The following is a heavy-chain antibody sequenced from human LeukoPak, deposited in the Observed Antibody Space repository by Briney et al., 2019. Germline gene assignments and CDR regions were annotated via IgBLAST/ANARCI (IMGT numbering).Heavy chain of an antibody. CDR3: ARGTDGDY. CDR2: ISSNGGST. CDR1: GFTFSSYA. J-gene: IGHJ4*02. V-gene: IGHV3-64*01. D-gene: IGHD2-8*02. Sequence: GESLRLSCAASGFTFSSYAMHWVRQAPGKGLEYVSAISSNGGSTYYANSVKGRFTISRDNSKNTLYLQMGSLRAEDMAVYYCARGTDGDYWGQGTLVTVSS.